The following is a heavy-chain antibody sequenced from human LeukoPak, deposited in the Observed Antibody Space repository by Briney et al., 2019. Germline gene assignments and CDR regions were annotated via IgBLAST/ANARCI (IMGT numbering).Heavy chain of an antibody. CDR3: ARDYWRSIDH. D-gene: IGHD1-1*01. CDR2: IKQDGSVK. V-gene: IGHV3-7*01. CDR1: GFSFSGYW. Sequence: PGGSLRLSCAASGFSFSGYWMSWVRQTPGKGLEWVANIKQDGSVKNSVDSMKGRLTISRDNARNSLYLEMNSLRAEDTAVYYCARDYWRSIDHWGQGTLVTVSS. J-gene: IGHJ4*02.